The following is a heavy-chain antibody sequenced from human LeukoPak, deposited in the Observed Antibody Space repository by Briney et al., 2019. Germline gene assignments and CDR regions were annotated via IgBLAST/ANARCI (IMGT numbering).Heavy chain of an antibody. D-gene: IGHD2-2*01. CDR2: ISYDGSNK. CDR1: GFTFSSYG. Sequence: GGSLRLSCAASGFTFSSYGMHWVRQAPGKGLEWVAVISYDGSNKYYADSVKGRFTISRDNSKNTLYLQMNSLRAEDTAVYYCARDIVVPAANDYWGQGTLVTVSS. J-gene: IGHJ4*02. CDR3: ARDIVVPAANDY. V-gene: IGHV3-30*19.